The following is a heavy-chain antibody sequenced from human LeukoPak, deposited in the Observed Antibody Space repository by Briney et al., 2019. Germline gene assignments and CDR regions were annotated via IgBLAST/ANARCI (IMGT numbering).Heavy chain of an antibody. CDR2: IYYSGST. CDR1: GGSISSYY. D-gene: IGHD1-7*01. CDR3: ARAIRSLTVELVFGAFDI. V-gene: IGHV4-59*01. J-gene: IGHJ3*02. Sequence: SETLSLTCTVSGGSISSYYWSWIRQPPGKGLEWIGYIYYSGSTNYNPSLKSRVTISVDTSKNQCSLKLSSVTAADTAVYYCARAIRSLTVELVFGAFDIWGQGTMVTVSS.